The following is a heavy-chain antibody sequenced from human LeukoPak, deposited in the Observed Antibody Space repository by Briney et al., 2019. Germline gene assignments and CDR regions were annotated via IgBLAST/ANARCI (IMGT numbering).Heavy chain of an antibody. CDR1: GFTLRSYW. V-gene: IGHV3-7*01. Sequence: GGSLRLSCEVSGFTLRSYWMTWARHIPGKGLEWVANINRDGSEQHYVESVKGRFTISRDNGRNSLYLQMDSLRVDDTAVYYCAKVGAWELQRVFENWGQGTLVTVSS. J-gene: IGHJ4*02. CDR2: INRDGSEQ. CDR3: AKVGAWELQRVFEN. D-gene: IGHD1-26*01.